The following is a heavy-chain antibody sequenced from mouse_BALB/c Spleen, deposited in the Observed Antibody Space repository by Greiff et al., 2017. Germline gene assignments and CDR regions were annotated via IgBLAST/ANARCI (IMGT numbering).Heavy chain of an antibody. CDR1: GFSLTSYG. V-gene: IGHV2-9*02. D-gene: IGHD1-1*01. Sequence: VKLVESGPGLVAPSQSLSITCTVSGFSLTSYGVHWVRQPPGKGLEWLGVIWAGGSTNYNSALMSRLSISKDNSKSQVFLKMNSLQTDDTAMYYCARGEVVAKNYFDYWGQGTTLTVSS. J-gene: IGHJ2*01. CDR3: ARGEVVAKNYFDY. CDR2: IWAGGST.